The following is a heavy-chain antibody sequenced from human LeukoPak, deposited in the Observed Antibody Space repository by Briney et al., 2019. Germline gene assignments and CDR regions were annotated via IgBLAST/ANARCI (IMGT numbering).Heavy chain of an antibody. V-gene: IGHV1-18*01. CDR1: GYTFTSYG. J-gene: IGHJ4*02. Sequence: GASVKVSCKASGYTFTSYGISWVRQAPGQGLEGMGWISAYNGNTNYAQKLQGRVTMTTDTSTSTAYMELRSLRSDDTAVYYCARDIKSFRYYYDSSGYYGIIDYWGQGTLVTVSS. CDR2: ISAYNGNT. CDR3: ARDIKSFRYYYDSSGYYGIIDY. D-gene: IGHD3-22*01.